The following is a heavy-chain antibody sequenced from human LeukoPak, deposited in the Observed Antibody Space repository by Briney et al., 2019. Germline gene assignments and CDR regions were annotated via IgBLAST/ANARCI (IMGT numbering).Heavy chain of an antibody. CDR3: ARGRYCSSTSCYHLRTFDY. J-gene: IGHJ4*02. V-gene: IGHV4-34*01. Sequence: SETLSLTCAVYGGSFSGYYWSWIRQPPGKGLEWIGEVNHSGSTNYNPSLKSRVTISVDTSKNQFSLKLSSVTAADTAVYYCARGRYCSSTSCYHLRTFDYWGQGTLVTVSS. D-gene: IGHD2-2*01. CDR1: GGSFSGYY. CDR2: VNHSGST.